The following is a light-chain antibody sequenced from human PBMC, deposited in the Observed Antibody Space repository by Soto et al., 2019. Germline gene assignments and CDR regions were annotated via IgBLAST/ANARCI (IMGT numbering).Light chain of an antibody. CDR1: QSVSSY. CDR3: QQRSNWYT. Sequence: TVLTPSPGTLSLSPVERATLSCRASQSVSSYLAWYQQKPGQAPRLLIYDASNRATGIPARFSGSGSGTDFTLTISSLEPEDFAVYYCQQRSNWYTFGQGTKVDIK. V-gene: IGKV3-11*01. J-gene: IGKJ2*01. CDR2: DAS.